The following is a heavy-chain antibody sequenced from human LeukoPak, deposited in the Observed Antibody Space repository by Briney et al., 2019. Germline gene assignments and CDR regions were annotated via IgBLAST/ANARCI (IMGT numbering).Heavy chain of an antibody. V-gene: IGHV3-74*01. CDR1: GFTISSYW. Sequence: GGSLRLSCAASGFTISSYWMHRVRLAQGKGLEWVSCIDGGGSGTGYVDSVKGRFTISRDNAKNTLYLQMNSVRAEDTAMYYCVSDEAARPLFNFDAWGQGALVTVSS. D-gene: IGHD6-13*01. CDR2: IDGGGSGT. J-gene: IGHJ4*02. CDR3: VSDEAARPLFNFDA.